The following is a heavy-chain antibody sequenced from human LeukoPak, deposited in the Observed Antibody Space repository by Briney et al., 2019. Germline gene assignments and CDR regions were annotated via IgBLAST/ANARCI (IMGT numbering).Heavy chain of an antibody. CDR1: GASISSFY. V-gene: IGHV4-59*12. CDR2: VYYTGST. D-gene: IGHD2-15*01. J-gene: IGHJ6*03. CDR3: AGVRCSGGSCPYYYYYYYMDV. Sequence: PSETLSLTCTVSGASISSFYWSWIRQPPGRGLEWIGYVYYTGSTNSNPSLKSRVTISIDTSKNQFSLKLRFVTAADAAVYYCAGVRCSGGSCPYYYYYYYMDVWGKGTTVTVSS.